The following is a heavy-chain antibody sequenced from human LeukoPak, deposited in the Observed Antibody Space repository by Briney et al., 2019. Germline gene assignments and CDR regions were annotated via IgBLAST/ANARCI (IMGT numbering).Heavy chain of an antibody. Sequence: GGSLRLSCTASGFTLSSYAMNWVRQAPGKGLEWVSVIYSGGSTYYADSAKRRFTIPTQNSKNTLYPQMNSLRAEDAAVYYCARGRVLESDYWGQGTLVTVCS. V-gene: IGHV3-53*04. CDR3: ARGRVLESDY. D-gene: IGHD3-3*01. J-gene: IGHJ4*02. CDR2: IYSGGST. CDR1: GFTLSSYA.